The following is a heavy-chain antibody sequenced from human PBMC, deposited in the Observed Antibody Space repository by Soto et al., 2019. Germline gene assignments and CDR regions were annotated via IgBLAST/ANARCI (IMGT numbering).Heavy chain of an antibody. CDR1: GFTFSSYG. Sequence: PGGSLRLSCAASGFTFSSYGMHWVRQAPGKGLEWVAVISYDGSNKYYADSVKGRFTISRDNSKNTLYLQMNSLRAEDTAVYYCAKGEGIAAADYWGQGTLVTVSS. J-gene: IGHJ4*02. CDR3: AKGEGIAAADY. D-gene: IGHD6-13*01. V-gene: IGHV3-30*18. CDR2: ISYDGSNK.